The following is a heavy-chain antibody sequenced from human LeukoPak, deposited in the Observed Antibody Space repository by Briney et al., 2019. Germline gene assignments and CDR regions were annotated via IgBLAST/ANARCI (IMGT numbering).Heavy chain of an antibody. D-gene: IGHD5-18*01. CDR3: ARDWVDSHGSSFFDY. CDR1: GGSISSGSYY. Sequence: PSETLSLTCTVSGGSISSGSYYWSWIRQPGGKGLEWIGRIYTSGSTNYNPSLKSRVTISVDTSKNQFSLKLSSVTAADTAVYYCARDWVDSHGSSFFDYWGQGTLVTVSS. CDR2: IYTSGST. J-gene: IGHJ4*02. V-gene: IGHV4-61*02.